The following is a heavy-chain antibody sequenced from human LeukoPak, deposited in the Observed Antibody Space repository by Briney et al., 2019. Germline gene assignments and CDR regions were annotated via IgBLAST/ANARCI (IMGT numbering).Heavy chain of an antibody. V-gene: IGHV4-34*01. CDR3: ARVPAVDGNYYYSYGLDV. D-gene: IGHD2-2*01. CDR2: ISHSGNA. Sequence: SETLSLTCAVYGASFSDYYWWSWIRQPPGKGLEWIGEISHSGNAKYAPSLKSRVTISLDTSKNQFSLKVNSLTAADTAVYYCARVPAVDGNYYYSYGLDVWGQGTTVTVSS. J-gene: IGHJ6*02. CDR1: GASFSDYY.